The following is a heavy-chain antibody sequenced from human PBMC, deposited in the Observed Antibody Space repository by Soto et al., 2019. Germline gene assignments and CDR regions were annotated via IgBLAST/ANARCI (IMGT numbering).Heavy chain of an antibody. CDR2: INAGNGNT. Sequence: GASVKVSCKASGYTFTSYAMHWVRQAPGQRLEWMGWINAGNGNTKYSQKFQGRVTITRDTSASTAYMELSSLRSEDTAVYYCARDQDSSSLTPNYYYYGMDVWGQGTTVTVSS. D-gene: IGHD3-22*01. CDR1: GYTFTSYA. CDR3: ARDQDSSSLTPNYYYYGMDV. J-gene: IGHJ6*02. V-gene: IGHV1-3*01.